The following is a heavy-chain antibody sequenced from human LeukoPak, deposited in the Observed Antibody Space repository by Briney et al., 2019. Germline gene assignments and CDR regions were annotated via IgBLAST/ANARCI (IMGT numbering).Heavy chain of an antibody. J-gene: IGHJ4*02. D-gene: IGHD3-16*01. Sequence: PGGSLRLSCAASGFTFSSHWMSWVRQAPGKGLEWVANIWQEGSEKYYVDSVKGRFTISRDNAKNSLYLQMNSLRAEDTAVYYCARDQNLASWGLDYFDYWGQGTLVTVSS. CDR2: IWQEGSEK. CDR1: GFTFSSHW. V-gene: IGHV3-7*01. CDR3: ARDQNLASWGLDYFDY.